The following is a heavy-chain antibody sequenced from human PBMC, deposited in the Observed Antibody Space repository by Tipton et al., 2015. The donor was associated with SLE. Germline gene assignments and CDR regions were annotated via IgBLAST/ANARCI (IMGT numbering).Heavy chain of an antibody. J-gene: IGHJ2*01. V-gene: IGHV1-2*06. D-gene: IGHD2-21*01. CDR1: GYTFTSYY. CDR3: ARGCPYCGGDCYTNWYFDL. CDR2: INPNSGGT. Sequence: QLVQSGAEVKKPGASVKVSCKASGYTFTSYYMHWVRQAPGQGLEWMGRINPNSGGTEYAQKFQGRVTMTGDTSISSAYMELRRLTSDVTAVYYCARGCPYCGGDCYTNWYFDLWGRGTLVTVSS.